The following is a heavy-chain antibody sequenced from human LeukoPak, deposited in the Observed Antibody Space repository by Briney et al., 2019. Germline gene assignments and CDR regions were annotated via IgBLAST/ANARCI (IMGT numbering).Heavy chain of an antibody. D-gene: IGHD3-22*01. J-gene: IGHJ4*02. CDR1: GAFISSGGHY. CDR2: ISYSGTT. V-gene: IGHV4-31*03. Sequence: SETLSLTCTVSGAFISSGGHYWSWIRQPPGKGLEWIGYISYSGTTYYNPSLKSRVTISMDTSKNQFSLNLRSVTAADTAVYYCAAYDSSGYYILADYWGQGTLVTVSS. CDR3: AAYDSSGYYILADY.